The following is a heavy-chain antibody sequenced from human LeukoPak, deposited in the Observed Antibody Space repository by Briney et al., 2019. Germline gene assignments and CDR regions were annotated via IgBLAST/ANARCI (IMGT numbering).Heavy chain of an antibody. CDR1: GFSFTGYT. J-gene: IGHJ6*03. V-gene: IGHV3-21*06. D-gene: IGHD3-10*01. CDR2: ISRSSYYI. CDR3: ARELVWFGAPMDV. Sequence: GGSLRLSCAASGFSFTGYTLNWVRQAPGKGLEWVSSISRSSYYINYADSVKGRFTISRDNAKNSLYLQMNSLRAEDTAVYYCARELVWFGAPMDVWGKGTTVTVSS.